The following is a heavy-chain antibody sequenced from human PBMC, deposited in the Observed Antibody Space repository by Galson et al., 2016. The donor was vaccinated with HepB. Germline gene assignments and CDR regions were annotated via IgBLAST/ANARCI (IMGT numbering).Heavy chain of an antibody. CDR2: ISSSGRYI. D-gene: IGHD1-1*01. CDR1: RFTFSSYS. V-gene: IGHV3-21*01. CDR3: ATDTSRDDDQ. Sequence: LRLSCAVSRFTFSSYSMNWVRQAPGKGLEWVSFISSSGRYIYYADSVKGRFTISRDNAKNSLYLQMNSLRAGDTAIYYCATDTSRDDDQWGQGTLGTVSS. J-gene: IGHJ5*02.